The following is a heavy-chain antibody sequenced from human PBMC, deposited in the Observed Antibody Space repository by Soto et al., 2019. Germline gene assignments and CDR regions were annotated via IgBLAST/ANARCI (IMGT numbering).Heavy chain of an antibody. CDR3: ARDWWERHDLVLDY. V-gene: IGHV3-30-3*01. CDR2: ISYDGSNK. CDR1: GFTFSSYA. D-gene: IGHD1-26*01. J-gene: IGHJ4*02. Sequence: QVQLVESGGGVVQPGRSLRLSCAASGFTFSSYAMHWVRQAPGKGLEWVAVISYDGSNKYYADSVKGRFTISRDNSKNTLYLQMNSLRAEDTAVYYCARDWWERHDLVLDYWGQGTLVTVSS.